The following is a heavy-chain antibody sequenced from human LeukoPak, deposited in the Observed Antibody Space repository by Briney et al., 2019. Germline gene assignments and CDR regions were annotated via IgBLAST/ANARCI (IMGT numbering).Heavy chain of an antibody. CDR2: IYSGGST. CDR3: ARPRGPYGYEGWFDP. CDR1: GFTVSSNY. D-gene: IGHD5-18*01. Sequence: GGSLRLSCAASGFTVSSNYMSWVRQAPGKGLEWVSVIYSGGSTYYADSVKGRFTISRDNSKNTLYLQMNSLRAEDTAVYYCARPRGPYGYEGWFDPWGQGTLVTVSS. V-gene: IGHV3-66*04. J-gene: IGHJ5*02.